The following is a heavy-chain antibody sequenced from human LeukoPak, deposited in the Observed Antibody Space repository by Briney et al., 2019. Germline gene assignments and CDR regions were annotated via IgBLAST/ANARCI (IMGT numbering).Heavy chain of an antibody. CDR3: AKSYLRYCSGGSCSSLDY. CDR2: IRYDGSNK. V-gene: IGHV3-30*02. Sequence: PWGSLRLSCAASGFTFSSYGMHWVRQAPGKGLEWVTFIRYDGSNKYYADSVKGRFTISRDNSKNTLYLQMNSLRAEDTAVYYCAKSYLRYCSGGSCSSLDYWGQGTLVTVSS. CDR1: GFTFSSYG. D-gene: IGHD2-15*01. J-gene: IGHJ4*02.